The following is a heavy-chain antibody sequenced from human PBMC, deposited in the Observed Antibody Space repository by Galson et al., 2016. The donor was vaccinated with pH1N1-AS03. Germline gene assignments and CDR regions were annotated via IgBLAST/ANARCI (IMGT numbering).Heavy chain of an antibody. V-gene: IGHV6-1*01. J-gene: IGHJ6*02. CDR2: TYYRSKWFN. D-gene: IGHD5-24*01. CDR1: GDSVSSDRAA. Sequence: CAISGDSVSSDRAAWNWIRQSPSRGLEWLGRTYYRSKWFNEYPASVKSRITINSDTSKNQFSLQLNSVTPEDTALYFCARQIKGGMDVWGQGTTVTVSS. CDR3: ARQIKGGMDV.